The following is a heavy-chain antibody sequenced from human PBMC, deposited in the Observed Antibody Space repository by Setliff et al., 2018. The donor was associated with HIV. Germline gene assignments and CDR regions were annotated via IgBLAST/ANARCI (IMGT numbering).Heavy chain of an antibody. CDR3: ARPVSKYFYGMDV. V-gene: IGHV4-59*11. CDR1: GVSISSHY. Sequence: PSETLSLTCNVSGVSISSHYWSWIRQPPGKGLEWIGTLYHAGSTSYNSSLKSRVTISGDTSKNLFSLKVTFVTAADTAVYYCARPVSKYFYGMDVWGLGTTVTVSS. CDR2: LYHAGST. J-gene: IGHJ6*02.